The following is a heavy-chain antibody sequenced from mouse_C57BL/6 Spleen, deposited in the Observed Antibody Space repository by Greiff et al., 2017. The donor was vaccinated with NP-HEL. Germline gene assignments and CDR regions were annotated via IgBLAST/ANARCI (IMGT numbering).Heavy chain of an antibody. V-gene: IGHV2-2*01. CDR3: ARKGGFYYYAMDY. D-gene: IGHD1-1*02. CDR1: GFSLTSYG. CDR2: IWSGGST. J-gene: IGHJ4*01. Sequence: VMLVESGPGLVQPSQSLSITCTVSGFSLTSYGVHWVRQSPGKGLEWLGVIWSGGSTDYNAAFISRLSISKDNSKSQVFFKMNSLQADDTAIYYCARKGGFYYYAMDYWGQGTSVTVSS.